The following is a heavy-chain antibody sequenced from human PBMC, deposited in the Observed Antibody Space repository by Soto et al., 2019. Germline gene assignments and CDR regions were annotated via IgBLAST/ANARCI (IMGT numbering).Heavy chain of an antibody. CDR2: INHSGST. Sequence: SETLSLTCAVYGGSFSGYYWSWIRQPPGKGLEWIGEINHSGSTNYNPSLKSRVTISVDTSKNQFSLKLSSVTAADTAVYYCARGLGYSSSWYGSRLNWFDPWGQGTLVTVSS. CDR1: GGSFSGYY. D-gene: IGHD6-13*01. J-gene: IGHJ5*02. V-gene: IGHV4-34*01. CDR3: ARGLGYSSSWYGSRLNWFDP.